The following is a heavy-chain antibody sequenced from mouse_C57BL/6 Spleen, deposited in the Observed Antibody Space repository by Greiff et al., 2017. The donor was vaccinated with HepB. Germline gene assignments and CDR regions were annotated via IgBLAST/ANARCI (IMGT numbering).Heavy chain of an antibody. Sequence: VQVVESGPGLVQPSQSLSITCTVSGFSLTSYGVHWVRQSPGKGLEWLGVIWSGGSTDYNAAFISRLSISKDNSKSQVFFKMNSLQADDTAIYYCARGGGLRAFYWYFDVWGTGTTVTVSS. V-gene: IGHV2-2*01. J-gene: IGHJ1*03. D-gene: IGHD2-4*01. CDR1: GFSLTSYG. CDR3: ARGGGLRAFYWYFDV. CDR2: IWSGGST.